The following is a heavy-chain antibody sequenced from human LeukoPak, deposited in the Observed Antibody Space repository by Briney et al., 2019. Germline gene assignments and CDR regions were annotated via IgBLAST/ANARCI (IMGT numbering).Heavy chain of an antibody. CDR2: IGGVGGST. CDR3: ARDFGYF. D-gene: IGHD3-10*01. J-gene: IGHJ4*02. CDR1: GITLSSYD. V-gene: IGHV3-23*01. Sequence: GGFLRLSCAVSGITLSSYDMSWVRQAPGKGLEWVSSIGGVGGSTYYADSVKGRFTVSRDNSKNKLYLQMNSLRVEDTAVYYCARDFGYFWGQGTLVTVSS.